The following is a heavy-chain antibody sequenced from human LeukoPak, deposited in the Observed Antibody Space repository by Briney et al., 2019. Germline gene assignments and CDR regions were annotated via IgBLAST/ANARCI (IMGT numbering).Heavy chain of an antibody. CDR1: GGTFSSYA. CDR2: IIPIFGTA. V-gene: IGHV1-69*13. D-gene: IGHD2-15*01. J-gene: IGHJ6*03. Sequence: SVKVSCKASGGTFSSYAISWVRQAPGQGLEWMGGIIPIFGTANYAQKFQGRVTITADESTSTAYMELSSLRSEDTAVYYCARGVGICSGGSRYSHYYYYMDVWGKGTTVTVSS. CDR3: ARGVGICSGGSRYSHYYYYMDV.